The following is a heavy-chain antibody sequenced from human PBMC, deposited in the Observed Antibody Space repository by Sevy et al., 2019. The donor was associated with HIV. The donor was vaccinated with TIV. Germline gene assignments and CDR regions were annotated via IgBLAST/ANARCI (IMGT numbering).Heavy chain of an antibody. CDR2: IIPIFGTA. D-gene: IGHD6-6*01. CDR1: GGTFSSYA. CDR3: ARVGHSSSPTFDY. V-gene: IGHV1-69*13. J-gene: IGHJ4*02. Sequence: ASVKVSCKASGGTFSSYAISWVRQAPGQGLEWMGGIIPIFGTANYAQKFQGRVTITADESTSTAYMELSSLRSEDTAVYYCARVGHSSSPTFDYWGQGTLVTVSS.